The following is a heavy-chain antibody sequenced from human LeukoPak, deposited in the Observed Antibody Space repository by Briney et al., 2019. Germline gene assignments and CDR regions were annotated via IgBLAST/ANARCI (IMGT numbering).Heavy chain of an antibody. CDR2: ISAYNGNT. D-gene: IGHD6-19*01. Sequence: ASVKVSCKASGYTFSSYGINWVRQAPGQGLEWMGWISAYNGNTKYAEKLQGRVAMTTDTSTSTAYMELRSLRSDDTAVYYCARGGIAVAPDYWGQGTLVTVSS. CDR3: ARGGIAVAPDY. J-gene: IGHJ4*02. CDR1: GYTFSSYG. V-gene: IGHV1-18*01.